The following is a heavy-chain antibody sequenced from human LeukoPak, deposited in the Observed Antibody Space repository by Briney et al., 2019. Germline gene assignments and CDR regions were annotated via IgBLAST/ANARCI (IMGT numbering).Heavy chain of an antibody. D-gene: IGHD6-13*01. V-gene: IGHV3-7*01. Sequence: PGGSLRLSCAASGFTFSSYWMSWVRQAPGKGLEWVANIKQDGSEKYYVDSVKGRFTISRDNAKNSLYLQMNSLRAEDTAVYYCARANLGRWQQLAYDAFDIWGQGTMVTVSS. CDR2: IKQDGSEK. CDR3: ARANLGRWQQLAYDAFDI. CDR1: GFTFSSYW. J-gene: IGHJ3*02.